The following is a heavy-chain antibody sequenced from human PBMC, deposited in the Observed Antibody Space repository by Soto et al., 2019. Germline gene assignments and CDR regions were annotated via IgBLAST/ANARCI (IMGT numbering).Heavy chain of an antibody. Sequence: GGSLGLSCAASGFSFSSYGMQWVRQAPGQGLEWVAVISYDGSNKYYADSVKDRFTISRDNSKKTLYLQMNSLRADDTAVYYCVAGQYFFDYCGQGTLVTVSS. V-gene: IGHV3-30*03. J-gene: IGHJ4*02. D-gene: IGHD6-19*01. CDR3: VAGQYFFDY. CDR1: GFSFSSYG. CDR2: ISYDGSNK.